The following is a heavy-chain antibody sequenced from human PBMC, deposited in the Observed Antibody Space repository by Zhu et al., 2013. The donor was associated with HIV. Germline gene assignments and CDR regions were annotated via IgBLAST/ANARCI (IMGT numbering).Heavy chain of an antibody. J-gene: IGHJ4*02. CDR1: GYTFTGYY. Sequence: VQLVQSGAEVKKPGASVKVSCKASGYTFTGYYMHWVRQAPGQGLEWMGWINPNSGGTNYAQKFQGRVTMTRDTSISTAYMELSRLRSDDTAVYYCARVYSRSLRSGVVIDYWGQGTLVTVSS. CDR3: ARVYSRSLRSGVVIDY. D-gene: IGHD3-3*01. CDR2: INPNSGGT. V-gene: IGHV1-2*02.